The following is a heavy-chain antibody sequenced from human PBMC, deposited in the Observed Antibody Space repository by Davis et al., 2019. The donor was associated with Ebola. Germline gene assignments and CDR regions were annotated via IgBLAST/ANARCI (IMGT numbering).Heavy chain of an antibody. D-gene: IGHD2-15*01. CDR1: GGSFSGYY. V-gene: IGHV4-34*01. CDR3: ASDIGYCSGGSFYSDYYYGMDV. Sequence: SETLSLTCAVYGGSFSGYYWSCIRQHPGKGLEWIGEINHSGSTNYNPSLKSRVTISIDTSKNQFSLKLSSVHAADTAVYYCASDIGYCSGGSFYSDYYYGMDVWGQGTTVTVSS. J-gene: IGHJ6*02. CDR2: INHSGST.